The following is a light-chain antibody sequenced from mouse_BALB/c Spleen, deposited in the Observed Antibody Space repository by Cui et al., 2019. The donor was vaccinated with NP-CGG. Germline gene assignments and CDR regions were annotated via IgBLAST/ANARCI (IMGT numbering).Light chain of an antibody. Sequence: QAVVTQESALTTSPGETVTLTCRSSTGAVTTSHYANWVQENPDHLFTGLIGGTNNRAPGVPARFSGSLLGDKAALTITGAQTEDEAIYFCALWYSNHWVFGGGTKLTVL. CDR3: ALWYSNHWV. CDR2: GTN. V-gene: IGLV1*01. J-gene: IGLJ1*01. CDR1: TGAVTTSHY.